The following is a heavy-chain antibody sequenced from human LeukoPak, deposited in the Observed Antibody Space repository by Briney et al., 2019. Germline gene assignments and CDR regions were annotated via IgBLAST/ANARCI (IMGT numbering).Heavy chain of an antibody. V-gene: IGHV1-18*01. CDR2: ISAYNGNT. D-gene: IGHD5-18*01. Sequence: GASVKVSCKASGYTFTIYGISWVRQAPGQGLEWMGWISAYNGNTNYAQKLQGRVTMTTDTSTSTAYMELRSLRSDDTAVYYCARVNTAMVNYYYYGMDVWGQGTTVTVSS. CDR3: ARVNTAMVNYYYYGMDV. CDR1: GYTFTIYG. J-gene: IGHJ6*02.